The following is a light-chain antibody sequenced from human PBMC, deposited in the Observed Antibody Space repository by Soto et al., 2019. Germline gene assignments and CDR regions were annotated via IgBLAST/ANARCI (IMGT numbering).Light chain of an antibody. CDR3: RHRSNWPQGIT. CDR2: DAS. V-gene: IGKV3-11*01. Sequence: EIVLTQSPATLSLPPGERATLSCRASQSVSSYLAWYQQQPGQAPRLLIFDASNRATGIPARFSGSGSGTDFSLTISSLEPEDSAGYSCRHRSNWPQGITFGGGTKVELK. CDR1: QSVSSY. J-gene: IGKJ4*01.